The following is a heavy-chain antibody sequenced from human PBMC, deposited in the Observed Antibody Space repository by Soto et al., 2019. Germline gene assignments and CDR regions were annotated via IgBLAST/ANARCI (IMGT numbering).Heavy chain of an antibody. Sequence: ASVKVSCKASGYTFTSYDINWVRQATGQGLEWMGWMNPNSGNTGYAQKFQGRVTMTTNITTSTAYMELSSLRSEDTAVYYCARGAALGYCSSTSCYDFDYWGQGTLVTVSS. D-gene: IGHD2-2*01. CDR2: MNPNSGNT. CDR3: ARGAALGYCSSTSCYDFDY. V-gene: IGHV1-8*01. J-gene: IGHJ4*02. CDR1: GYTFTSYD.